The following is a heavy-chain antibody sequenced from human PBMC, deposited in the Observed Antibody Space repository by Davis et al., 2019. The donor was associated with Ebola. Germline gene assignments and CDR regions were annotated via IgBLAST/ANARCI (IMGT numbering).Heavy chain of an antibody. Sequence: GESLKISCAASGFTFSDYYMSWVRQAPGKGLEWVANIKQDGSEKYYVDSVKGRFTISRDNTKNSLYLQMNNLRAEDTAIYYCARDKIVGATKADYWGQGTLVTVSS. CDR3: ARDKIVGATKADY. V-gene: IGHV3-7*03. CDR2: IKQDGSEK. D-gene: IGHD1-26*01. CDR1: GFTFSDYY. J-gene: IGHJ4*02.